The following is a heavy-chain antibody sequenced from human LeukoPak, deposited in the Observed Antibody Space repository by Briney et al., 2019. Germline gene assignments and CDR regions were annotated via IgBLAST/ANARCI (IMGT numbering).Heavy chain of an antibody. CDR2: ISWNSGSI. D-gene: IGHD3-3*01. CDR1: RFTFDDYA. J-gene: IGHJ4*02. Sequence: PGRSLRLSCAASRFTFDDYAMHWVRQAPGKGLEWVSGISWNSGSIGYADSVKGRFTISRDNAKNSLYLQMNSLRAEDTALYYCAKDYHYDRTYFDYWGQGTLVTVSS. CDR3: AKDYHYDRTYFDY. V-gene: IGHV3-9*01.